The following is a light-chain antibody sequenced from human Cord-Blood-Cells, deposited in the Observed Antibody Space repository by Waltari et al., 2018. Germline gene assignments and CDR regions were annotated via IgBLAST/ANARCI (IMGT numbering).Light chain of an antibody. CDR2: QGS. CDR1: KLGDKY. J-gene: IGLJ2*01. Sequence: SYELTQPPSVSVSPGQTASITCSGDKLGDKYACWYQQKPGQSPVLVIYQGSKRPSGIPERFSGSNAGNTAPLTISGTQAMDEADYYCQAWDSSTSVFGGGTKLTVL. V-gene: IGLV3-1*01. CDR3: QAWDSSTSV.